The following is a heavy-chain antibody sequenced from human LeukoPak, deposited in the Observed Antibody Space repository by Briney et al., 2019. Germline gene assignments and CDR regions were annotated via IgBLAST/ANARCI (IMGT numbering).Heavy chain of an antibody. D-gene: IGHD5-24*01. Sequence: PGRSLRLSCAASGFTFSSYGMHWVRQAPGKGLEWVAVIWYDGSNKYYADSVKGRFTISRDNSKNTLYLQMNSLRAEDTAAYYCAKEAYIEMATITPDYWGQGTLVTVSS. CDR2: IWYDGSNK. CDR3: AKEAYIEMATITPDY. J-gene: IGHJ4*02. CDR1: GFTFSSYG. V-gene: IGHV3-33*06.